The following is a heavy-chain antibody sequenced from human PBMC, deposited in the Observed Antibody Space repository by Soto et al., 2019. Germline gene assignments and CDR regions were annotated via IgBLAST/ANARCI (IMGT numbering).Heavy chain of an antibody. V-gene: IGHV1-69*02. J-gene: IGHJ3*02. CDR2: IIPILGIA. Sequence: QVQLVQSGAEVKKPGSSVKVSCKASGGTFSSYTISWVRQAPGQGLEWMGRIIPILGIANYAQKFQGRVTINADKSPSAASMELSSLRSEDTAVYYWARIYGSGRYGACDIWGQGTMVTVSS. CDR3: ARIYGSGRYGACDI. CDR1: GGTFSSYT. D-gene: IGHD3-10*01.